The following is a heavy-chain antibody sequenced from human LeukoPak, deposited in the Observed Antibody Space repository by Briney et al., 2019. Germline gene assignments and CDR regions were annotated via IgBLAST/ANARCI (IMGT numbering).Heavy chain of an antibody. D-gene: IGHD2-21*01. V-gene: IGHV4-39*06. CDR2: VYYTGAM. CDR3: ASRIVISPTAVETWFDY. CDR1: GGSVRSSSYF. Sequence: SETLSLTCTVSGGSVRSSSYFWGWLRQPPGKGPEWIGGVYYTGAMYYNPSLKSRVSISVDTSKNQFTLRLTSVTAADTALYYCASRIVISPTAVETWFDYWGQGTLVTVSS. J-gene: IGHJ4*02.